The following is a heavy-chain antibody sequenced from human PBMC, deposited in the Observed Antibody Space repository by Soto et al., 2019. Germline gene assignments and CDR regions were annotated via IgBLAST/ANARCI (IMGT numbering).Heavy chain of an antibody. CDR3: ARLNQPVLLWFGEPPHDAFDI. CDR2: IYYSGST. Sequence: SETLSLTCTVSGGSISSSSYYWGWIRQPPGKGLEWIGSIYYSGSTYYNPSLKSRVTISVDTSKNQFSLKLSSVTAADTAVYYCARLNQPVLLWFGEPPHDAFDIWGQGTMVTVSS. D-gene: IGHD3-10*01. CDR1: GGSISSSSYY. V-gene: IGHV4-39*01. J-gene: IGHJ3*02.